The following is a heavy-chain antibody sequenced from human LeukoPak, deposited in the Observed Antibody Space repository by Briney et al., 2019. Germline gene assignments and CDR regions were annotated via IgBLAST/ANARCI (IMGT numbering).Heavy chain of an antibody. Sequence: SVKVSCKASGYTFTGYYMHWVRQAPGQGLEWMGWINPNSGGTNYAQKFQGRVTMTRDTSISTAYMELSRLRSDDTAVYYCARSVGAAAGTDAFDIWGQGTMVTVSS. CDR1: GYTFTGYY. CDR3: ARSVGAAAGTDAFDI. D-gene: IGHD6-13*01. J-gene: IGHJ3*02. CDR2: INPNSGGT. V-gene: IGHV1-2*02.